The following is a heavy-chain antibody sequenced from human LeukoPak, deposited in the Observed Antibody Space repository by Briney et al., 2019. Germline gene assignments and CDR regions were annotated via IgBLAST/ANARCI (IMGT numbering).Heavy chain of an antibody. CDR2: IYTSGST. V-gene: IGHV4-4*07. CDR3: ARGVTAAGHFDY. J-gene: IGHJ4*02. D-gene: IGHD6-13*01. Sequence: SETLPLTCTVSGGSISSYYWSWIRQPAGKGLEWIGRIYTSGSTTYNPSLKSRVTISVDTSKNQFSLILSSVTATDTALYYCARGVTAAGHFDYWGQGTLVTVSS. CDR1: GGSISSYY.